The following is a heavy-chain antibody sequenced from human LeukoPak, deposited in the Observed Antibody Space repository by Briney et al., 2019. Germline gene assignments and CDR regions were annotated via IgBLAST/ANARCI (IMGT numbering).Heavy chain of an antibody. V-gene: IGHV4-39*01. CDR2: IYYTRST. D-gene: IGHD3-22*01. CDR1: GFTFSRYV. J-gene: IGHJ2*01. CDR3: ARGVTMIVVVIHDWYFDL. Sequence: GSLRLSCAASGFTFSRYVMSWVRQAPGKGLEWIGSIYYTRSTYYNPSLKSRVTISVDTSKNQFSLKLTSVTAADTAVYYCARGVTMIVVVIHDWYFDLWGRGTLVTVSS.